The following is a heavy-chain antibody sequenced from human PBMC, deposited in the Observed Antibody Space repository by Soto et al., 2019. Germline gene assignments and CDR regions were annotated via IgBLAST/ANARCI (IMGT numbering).Heavy chain of an antibody. CDR3: AVSYGDYRGALDY. V-gene: IGHV1-18*01. J-gene: IGHJ4*02. Sequence: ASVKVSCKASGYTFTVYAMHWVRQAPGQGLEWMGWISAYNGNTNYAQKLQGRVTMTTDTSTSTAYMELRSLRSDDTAVYYCAVSYGDYRGALDYWGQGTLVTVSS. D-gene: IGHD4-17*01. CDR2: ISAYNGNT. CDR1: GYTFTVYA.